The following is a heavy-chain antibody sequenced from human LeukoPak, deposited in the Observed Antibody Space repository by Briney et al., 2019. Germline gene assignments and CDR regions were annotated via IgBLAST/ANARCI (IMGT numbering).Heavy chain of an antibody. J-gene: IGHJ4*02. CDR2: INPSGGST. CDR3: ARDRSPKVSSSLDY. CDR1: GYTFTSYY. D-gene: IGHD6-6*01. V-gene: IGHV1-46*01. Sequence: ASVKVSCKASGYTFTSYYMHWVGQAPGQGVEGMGVINPSGGSTRYAQKFQGRVTITRDTSTSTVYMELSSLRSEDTAVYYCARDRSPKVSSSLDYWGQGALVTVSS.